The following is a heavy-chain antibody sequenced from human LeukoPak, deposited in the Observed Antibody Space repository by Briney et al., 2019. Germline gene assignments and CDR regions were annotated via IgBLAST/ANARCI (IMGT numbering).Heavy chain of an antibody. V-gene: IGHV3-21*01. J-gene: IGHJ4*02. D-gene: IGHD2-15*01. Sequence: GGSLRLSCAASGFTFSSYSMNWVRQAPGKGLEWVSSISGSSSYIYYADSVKGRFTISRDNAKNSLYLQMNSLRAEDTAVYYCARIGVVVLLDYWGQGTLVTVSS. CDR2: ISGSSSYI. CDR1: GFTFSSYS. CDR3: ARIGVVVLLDY.